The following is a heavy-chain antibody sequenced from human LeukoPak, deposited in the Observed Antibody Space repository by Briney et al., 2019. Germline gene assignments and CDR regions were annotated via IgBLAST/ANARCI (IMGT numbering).Heavy chain of an antibody. CDR3: ARSSYSSLSGGWFDP. J-gene: IGHJ5*02. CDR1: GGSISSGDYY. Sequence: NPSQTLSLTCTVSGGSISSGDYYWNWIRQPPGKGLEWIGYIYYSGSTYYNPSLKSRVTISVDTSKNQFSLKLSSVTAADTAVYYCARSSYSSLSGGWFDPWGQGTLVTVSS. CDR2: IYYSGST. D-gene: IGHD6-6*01. V-gene: IGHV4-30-4*08.